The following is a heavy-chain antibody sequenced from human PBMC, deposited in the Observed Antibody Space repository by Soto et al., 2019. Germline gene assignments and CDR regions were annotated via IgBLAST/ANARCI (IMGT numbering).Heavy chain of an antibody. J-gene: IGHJ6*02. CDR3: ARGGDAQWLVPGRSYYYYGMDV. CDR1: GGSISSYY. Sequence: PSETLSLTCTVSGGSISSYYWSWIRQPPGKGLEWIGYIYYSGSTNYNPSLKSRVTISVDTSKNQFSLKLSSVTAADTAVYYCARGGDAQWLVPGRSYYYYGMDVWGQGTTLTVSS. V-gene: IGHV4-59*01. D-gene: IGHD6-19*01. CDR2: IYYSGST.